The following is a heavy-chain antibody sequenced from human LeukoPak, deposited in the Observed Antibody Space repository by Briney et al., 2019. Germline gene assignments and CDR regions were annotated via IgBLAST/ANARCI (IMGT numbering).Heavy chain of an antibody. CDR2: IYPGDSDT. Sequence: GESLKISCKGSDYSFISCWIVWVRQMPGEGLEWMGDIYPGDSDTRYSPSFQGQVTISADKSISTAYLQWSSLKASDSAMYYCAREKYVGRLTDYWGQGTLVTVSS. J-gene: IGHJ4*02. V-gene: IGHV5-51*01. D-gene: IGHD2-15*01. CDR3: AREKYVGRLTDY. CDR1: DYSFISCW.